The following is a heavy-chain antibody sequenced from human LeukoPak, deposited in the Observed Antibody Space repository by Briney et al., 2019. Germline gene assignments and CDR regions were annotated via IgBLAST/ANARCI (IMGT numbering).Heavy chain of an antibody. CDR2: ISGSDGRT. V-gene: IGHV3-23*01. CDR3: AKGGKWDVTPFDY. CDR1: RFIFSDYA. J-gene: IGHJ4*02. D-gene: IGHD1-26*01. Sequence: GGSLRLSCAASRFIFSDYAMSWVRQAPGKGLEWVSTISGSDGRTYYADSVKGRFSISRDNSKGTLYLHMDSLRAEDTAVYYCAKGGKWDVTPFDYWGQGTLVTVSS.